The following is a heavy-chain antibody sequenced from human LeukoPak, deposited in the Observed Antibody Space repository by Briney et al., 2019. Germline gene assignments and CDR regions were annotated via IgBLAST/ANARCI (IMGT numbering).Heavy chain of an antibody. CDR2: INPNSGGT. Sequence: ASVKVSCKASGYTFTGYYMHWVRQAPGQGLEWMGRINPNSGGTDYAQKFQGRVTMTRDTSISTAYMELSRLRSDDTAVYYRARDYCSSTSCLFDYWGQGTLVTVSS. V-gene: IGHV1-2*06. J-gene: IGHJ4*02. CDR3: ARDYCSSTSCLFDY. D-gene: IGHD2-2*01. CDR1: GYTFTGYY.